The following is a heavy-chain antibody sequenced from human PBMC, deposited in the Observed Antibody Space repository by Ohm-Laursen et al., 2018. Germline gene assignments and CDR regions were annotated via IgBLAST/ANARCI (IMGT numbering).Heavy chain of an antibody. V-gene: IGHV4-38-2*01. Sequence: TLSLTCAVSGYSISSGYYWAWIRQPPGKGLEWIGSMYHSGNTYYNPSLKSRVIISVDTSKNQSSLKLTSVTAADTAVYYCARYSSSSGSDAFDIWGQGTMVTVSS. J-gene: IGHJ3*02. CDR3: ARYSSSSGSDAFDI. CDR2: MYHSGNT. D-gene: IGHD6-6*01. CDR1: GYSISSGYY.